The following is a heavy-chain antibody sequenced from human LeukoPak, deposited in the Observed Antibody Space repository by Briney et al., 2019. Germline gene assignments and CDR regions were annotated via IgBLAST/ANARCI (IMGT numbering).Heavy chain of an antibody. J-gene: IGHJ4*02. Sequence: SETLSLTCTVSGGSISTYYWSWIRQPPGKGLEWIGYIYNSGSTNYNPSLKSRVTISVDTSKNQFSLKLSSVTAADTAVYYCARENGNSWYLDYRGQGTLVTVSS. CDR1: GGSISTYY. D-gene: IGHD6-13*01. CDR2: IYNSGST. V-gene: IGHV4-59*01. CDR3: ARENGNSWYLDY.